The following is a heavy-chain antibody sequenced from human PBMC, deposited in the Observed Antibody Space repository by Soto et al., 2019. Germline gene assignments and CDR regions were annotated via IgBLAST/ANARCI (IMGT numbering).Heavy chain of an antibody. Sequence: GASVKVSCKASGYTFTSYDINWVRQATGQGLEWMGWMNPNSGNTGYAQKFQGRVTMTRNTSISTAYMELSSLRSEDTAVYYCARGPITMVRGGYYYYMDVWGQGTTVTVSS. J-gene: IGHJ6*03. V-gene: IGHV1-8*01. CDR1: GYTFTSYD. D-gene: IGHD3-10*01. CDR2: MNPNSGNT. CDR3: ARGPITMVRGGYYYYMDV.